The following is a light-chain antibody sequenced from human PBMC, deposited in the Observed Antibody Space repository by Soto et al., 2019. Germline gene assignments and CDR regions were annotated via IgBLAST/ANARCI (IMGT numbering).Light chain of an antibody. CDR3: QQYSRYSWT. Sequence: DIQMTQSPSTLSTSVGDRVTISCRASQSISSWLAWYQQKPGEAPNLLIYRASSLQSGVPSRFSGSGSGTEFTLTISSLQPDAFATYYCQQYSRYSWTFGQGTKVEF. J-gene: IGKJ1*01. CDR1: QSISSW. V-gene: IGKV1-5*03. CDR2: RAS.